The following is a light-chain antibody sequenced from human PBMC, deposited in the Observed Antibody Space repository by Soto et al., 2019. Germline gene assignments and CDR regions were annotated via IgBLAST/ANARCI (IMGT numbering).Light chain of an antibody. CDR2: GAS. J-gene: IGKJ1*01. Sequence: EIVMTQSPVTLSVSPGERATLSCRASQSISTKLAWYQQKPGQAPRLLIYGASTRATGIPARFSDSGSGTDFILTISSLQSEDFAVYWCQQYDNWPRTFGQGTKVDIK. V-gene: IGKV3-15*01. CDR3: QQYDNWPRT. CDR1: QSISTK.